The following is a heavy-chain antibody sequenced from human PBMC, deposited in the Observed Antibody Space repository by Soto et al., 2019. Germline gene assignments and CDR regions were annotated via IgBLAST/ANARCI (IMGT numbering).Heavy chain of an antibody. CDR2: ISGYNGNT. J-gene: IGHJ6*02. CDR3: ARDPGFGFGYSYAFAMDV. V-gene: IGHV1-18*01. D-gene: IGHD5-18*01. CDR1: GYTFSNYG. Sequence: QVQLVQSGAEVKKPGASVKVSCKASGYTFSNYGISWVRQGPGQGLEWMGWISGYNGNTHYEEKVQDRIKMTTDTSTSTTYLELRSLRSEDTDVYFCARDPGFGFGYSYAFAMDVWGQGTTVTVS.